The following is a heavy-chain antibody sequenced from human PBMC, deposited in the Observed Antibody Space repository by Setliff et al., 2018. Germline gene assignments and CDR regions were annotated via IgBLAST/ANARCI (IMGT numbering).Heavy chain of an antibody. V-gene: IGHV1-18*01. D-gene: IGHD2-21*02. CDR2: ISTDDGDT. CDR1: GYTFTTHG. J-gene: IGHJ3*01. Sequence: GASVKVSCKASGYTFTTHGISWVRQAPGQGLEWMGWISTDDGDTNFAQKFQGXXTLTTDTSTGTAYMELRSLTFDDTAVYYCARDWFCSGGDCSDVFDFWGQGTMVTVSS. CDR3: ARDWFCSGGDCSDVFDF.